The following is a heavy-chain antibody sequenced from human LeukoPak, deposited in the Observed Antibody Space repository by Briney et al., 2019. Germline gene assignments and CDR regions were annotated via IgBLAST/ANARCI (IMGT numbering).Heavy chain of an antibody. CDR2: ISWNSGSI. CDR1: GFTFSSYA. V-gene: IGHV3-9*01. CDR3: AKGPTIAVAADWYFDL. Sequence: GGSLRLSCAASGFTFSSYAMHWVRQAPGKGLEWVSGISWNSGSIGYADSVKGRFTISRDNAKNSLYLQMNSLRAEDTALYYCAKGPTIAVAADWYFDLWGRGTLVTVSS. D-gene: IGHD6-19*01. J-gene: IGHJ2*01.